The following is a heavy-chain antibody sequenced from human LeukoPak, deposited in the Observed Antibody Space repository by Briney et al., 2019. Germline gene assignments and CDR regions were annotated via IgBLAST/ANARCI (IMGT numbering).Heavy chain of an antibody. Sequence: GGSLRLSCAASGFTFSSYGMHWVRQAPGRGLEWVAFIRYEGSNKYYADSVKGRFTISRDNSKNTLYLQMNSLRAEDTAVYYCAKDRGYSYGLVDYWGQGTLVTVSS. CDR1: GFTFSSYG. J-gene: IGHJ4*02. CDR3: AKDRGYSYGLVDY. CDR2: IRYEGSNK. D-gene: IGHD5-18*01. V-gene: IGHV3-30*02.